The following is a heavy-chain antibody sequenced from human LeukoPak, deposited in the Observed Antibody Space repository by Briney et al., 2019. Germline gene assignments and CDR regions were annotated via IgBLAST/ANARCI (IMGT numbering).Heavy chain of an antibody. Sequence: KPSETLSLTCTVSGGSISSSSYYWGWIRQPPGKGLEWIGSIYYSGSTYYNPSLKSRVTISVDTSKNQFSLKLSSVTAADTAVYYCARGDGDYDGWYFDLWGRGTLVTVSS. CDR3: ARGDGDYDGWYFDL. CDR2: IYYSGST. V-gene: IGHV4-39*07. CDR1: GGSISSSSYY. D-gene: IGHD4-17*01. J-gene: IGHJ2*01.